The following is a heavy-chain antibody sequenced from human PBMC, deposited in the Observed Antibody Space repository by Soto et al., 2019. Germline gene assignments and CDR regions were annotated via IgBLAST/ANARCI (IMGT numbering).Heavy chain of an antibody. CDR3: ARAPSTFGGMDV. CDR2: INPSGGST. V-gene: IGHV1-46*01. J-gene: IGHJ6*02. CDR1: GYTFTSYY. D-gene: IGHD3-16*01. Sequence: ASVKVSWKAAGYTFTSYYMHWVRQAPGQGLEWMGIINPSGGSTSYAQKFQGRVTMTRDTSTSTVYMELSSLRSEDTAVYYCARAPSTFGGMDVWGQGTTVTVSS.